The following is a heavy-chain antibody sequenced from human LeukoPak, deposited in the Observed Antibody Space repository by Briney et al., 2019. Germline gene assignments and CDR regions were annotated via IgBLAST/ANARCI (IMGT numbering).Heavy chain of an antibody. CDR1: GFNFGAYA. Sequence: GGSLRRSCAASGFNFGAYAMNWVRQAPGKGLEWVSVIHHSGGATYYADSVKGRFTISRDNSKNTLYLQMNGLRVEDTAVYYCVKGGGGFNPFDSWGQGTLVTVSS. D-gene: IGHD2-15*01. CDR3: VKGGGGFNPFDS. V-gene: IGHV3-23*01. J-gene: IGHJ4*02. CDR2: IHHSGGAT.